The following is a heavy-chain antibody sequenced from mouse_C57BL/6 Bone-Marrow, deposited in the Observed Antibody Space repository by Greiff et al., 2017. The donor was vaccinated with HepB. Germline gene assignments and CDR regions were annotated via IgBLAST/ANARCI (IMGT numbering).Heavy chain of an antibody. CDR3: AEGLRRGYAMDY. CDR2: INPNYGTT. CDR1: GYSFTDYN. V-gene: IGHV1-39*01. D-gene: IGHD2-4*01. J-gene: IGHJ4*01. Sequence: EVKLQESGPELVKPGASVKISCKASGYSFTDYNMNWVKQSNGKSLEWIGVINPNYGTTSYNQKFKGKATLTVDTSSSTAYMQLSSLTSEDSAVYYCAEGLRRGYAMDYWGQGTSVTVSS.